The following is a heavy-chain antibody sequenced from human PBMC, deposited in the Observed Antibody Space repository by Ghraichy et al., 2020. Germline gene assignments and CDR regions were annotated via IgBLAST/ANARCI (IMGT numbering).Heavy chain of an antibody. CDR1: GGSISSSTYY. D-gene: IGHD3-10*01. J-gene: IGHJ4*02. CDR3: ARPSVLWFWAVDY. CDR2: IYYSGST. V-gene: IGHV4-39*01. Sequence: SETLSLTCTVSGGSISSSTYYWGWIRQPPGKGLEWIGSIYYSGSTYYSPSLKSRVTISVDTSKNQFSRKLSSVTAADTAVYYCARPSVLWFWAVDYWGQGILVTVSS.